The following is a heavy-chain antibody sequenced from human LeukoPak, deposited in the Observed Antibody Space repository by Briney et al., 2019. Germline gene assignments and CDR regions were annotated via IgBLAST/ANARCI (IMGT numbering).Heavy chain of an antibody. CDR3: ARGSRSSDY. CDR1: GGSISTYY. CDR2: IYYSGST. V-gene: IGHV4-59*01. J-gene: IGHJ4*02. Sequence: SETLSLTCTVSGGSISTYYWSWIRQPPGKGLEWIGYIYYSGSTNYNPSLESRVTISVDTSKNQFSLKLSSVTAADTAVYYCARGSRSSDYWGQGTLVTVSS.